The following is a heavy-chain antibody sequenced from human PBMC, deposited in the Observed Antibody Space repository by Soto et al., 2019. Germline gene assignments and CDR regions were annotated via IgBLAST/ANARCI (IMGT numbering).Heavy chain of an antibody. D-gene: IGHD1-26*01. V-gene: IGHV4-4*02. J-gene: IGHJ4*02. Sequence: QVQLQESGPGLVKPSGTLSLTCTVSGASISSTSSGDWWSWVRQPPAKGLEWIGEIHHSGSTNYNPSLKSRVTMSVDKSKNQFSLRLSSVTAADTAVYYCAKMVGATLVDYWGQGTLVTVSS. CDR2: IHHSGST. CDR3: AKMVGATLVDY. CDR1: GASISSTSSGDW.